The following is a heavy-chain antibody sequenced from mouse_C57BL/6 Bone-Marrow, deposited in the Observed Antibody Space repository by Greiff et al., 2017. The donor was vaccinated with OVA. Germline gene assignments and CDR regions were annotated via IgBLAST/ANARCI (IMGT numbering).Heavy chain of an antibody. V-gene: IGHV1-63*01. J-gene: IGHJ2*01. Sequence: VQLQQSGAELVRPGTSVKMSCKASGYTFTNYWIGWAKQRPGHGLEWIGDIYPGGGYTNYNEKFKGKATLTADKSSSTAYMQFSSLTSEDSAIYYCARGRGYYFDYWGQGTTLTVSS. CDR2: IYPGGGYT. CDR1: GYTFTNYW. CDR3: ARGRGYYFDY.